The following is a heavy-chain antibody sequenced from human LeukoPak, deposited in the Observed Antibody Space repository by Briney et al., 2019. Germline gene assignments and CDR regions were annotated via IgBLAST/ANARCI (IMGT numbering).Heavy chain of an antibody. J-gene: IGHJ4*02. Sequence: SETLSLTCTVSGGSISSYYWGWIRQPPGKGLEWIGSMYYSGSTYYNSSLKSRVTISVDTSKNQFSLKLSSVTAADTAIYYCARDVGMTDTGYYWGLGTLVTVSS. D-gene: IGHD2-8*02. CDR1: GGSISSYY. V-gene: IGHV4-39*07. CDR2: MYYSGST. CDR3: ARDVGMTDTGYY.